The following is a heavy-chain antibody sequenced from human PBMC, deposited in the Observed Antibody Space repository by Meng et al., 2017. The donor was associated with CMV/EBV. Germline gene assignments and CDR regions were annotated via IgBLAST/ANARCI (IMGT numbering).Heavy chain of an antibody. J-gene: IGHJ4*02. D-gene: IGHD3/OR15-3a*01. CDR3: AKDPGLVITYFDY. CDR2: IRYGGSNK. V-gene: IGHV3-30*02. Sequence: GESLKISCAASGFTLSSYGMHWVRQAPGKGLEWVASIRYGGSNKYYADSVKGRFTISRDNSKNTLYLQMNSLRAEDTAVYYCAKDPGLVITYFDYWGQGTLVTVSS. CDR1: GFTLSSYG.